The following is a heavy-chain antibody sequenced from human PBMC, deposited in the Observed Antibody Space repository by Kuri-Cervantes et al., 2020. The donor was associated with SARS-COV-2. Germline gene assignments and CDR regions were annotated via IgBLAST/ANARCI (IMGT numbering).Heavy chain of an antibody. Sequence: ASVKVSCKASGGTFSSYAISWVRQAPGQGLEWMGWINPNSGGTNYAQKFQGRVTMTRDTSISTAYMELSRLRSDDTAMYYCTSHHYDSNVSPVFDVWGQGTMVTVSS. CDR1: GGTFSSYA. D-gene: IGHD3-22*01. J-gene: IGHJ3*01. CDR2: INPNSGGT. CDR3: TSHHYDSNVSPVFDV. V-gene: IGHV1-2*02.